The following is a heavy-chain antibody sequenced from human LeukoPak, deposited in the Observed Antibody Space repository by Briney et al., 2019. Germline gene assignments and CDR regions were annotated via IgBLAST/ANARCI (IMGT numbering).Heavy chain of an antibody. J-gene: IGHJ5*02. CDR1: GFTVSTNY. CDR2: IYSGGNT. Sequence: GGSLRLSCVASGFTVSTNYMSWIRQAPGKGLEWVSVIYSGGNTYYADSVKGRFTISRDNSKNTLSLQMNSLRAEDTAVYYCANPTGAVTGDWFDPWGQGTLVTVSS. CDR3: ANPTGAVTGDWFDP. D-gene: IGHD4-11*01. V-gene: IGHV3-53*05.